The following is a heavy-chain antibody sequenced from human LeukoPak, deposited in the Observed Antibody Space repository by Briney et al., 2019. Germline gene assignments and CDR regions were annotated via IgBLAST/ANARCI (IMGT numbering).Heavy chain of an antibody. CDR2: IIPIFGTA. J-gene: IGHJ4*02. CDR1: GGTFSSSA. CDR3: ARSQRSLIYYFDY. V-gene: IGHV1-69*13. Sequence: ASVKVSCKASGGTFSSSAISWVRQAPGQGLEWVGGIIPIFGTANYAQKFQGRVTITADESTSTAYMELSSLRSEDTAVYYCARSQRSLIYYFDYWGQGTLVTDSS. D-gene: IGHD2-8*01.